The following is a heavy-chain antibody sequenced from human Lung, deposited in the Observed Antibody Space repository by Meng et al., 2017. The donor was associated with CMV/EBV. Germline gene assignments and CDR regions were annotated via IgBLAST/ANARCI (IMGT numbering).Heavy chain of an antibody. D-gene: IGHD3-16*01. CDR3: ARVMWGAFDV. J-gene: IGHJ4*02. Sequence: LACNVSGAAVNSGTYYCSWSPQPPGQRPECIGFTYHSGNARYSPSLKRRVTISLDTPKNQVSLKVNPVTAADTAVFHCARVMWGAFDVWGQGILVTVSS. V-gene: IGHV4-61*01. CDR2: TYHSGNA. CDR1: GAAVNSGTYY.